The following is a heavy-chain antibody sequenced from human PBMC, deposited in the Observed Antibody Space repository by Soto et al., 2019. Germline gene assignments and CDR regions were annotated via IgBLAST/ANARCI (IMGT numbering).Heavy chain of an antibody. J-gene: IGHJ3*02. D-gene: IGHD4-17*01. CDR2: IYSGGST. CDR1: GFTVSSSY. Sequence: EVQLVESGGGLVQPGGSLRLSCAASGFTVSSSYMSWVRQAPGKGLEWVSVIYSGGSTHYADSVKGRFTISRDNSKNTLYLQMNSLRAEDTAVYYCARENSDYGLAFDIWGQGTMVTASS. V-gene: IGHV3-66*01. CDR3: ARENSDYGLAFDI.